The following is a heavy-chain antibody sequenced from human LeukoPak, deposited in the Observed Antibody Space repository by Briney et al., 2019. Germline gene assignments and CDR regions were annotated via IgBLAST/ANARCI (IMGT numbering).Heavy chain of an antibody. CDR2: IYYSGST. Sequence: PSETLSLTCTVSGVSISSYYWSWIRQPPGKGLEWVGYIYYSGSTNYNPSLKSRVTISVDTSKNQFSLKLSSVTAADTAVYCCARHDDIVVVPAAISRGYYYGMDVWGRGTTVTVSS. CDR3: ARHDDIVVVPAAISRGYYYGMDV. CDR1: GVSISSYY. V-gene: IGHV4-59*08. J-gene: IGHJ6*02. D-gene: IGHD2-2*02.